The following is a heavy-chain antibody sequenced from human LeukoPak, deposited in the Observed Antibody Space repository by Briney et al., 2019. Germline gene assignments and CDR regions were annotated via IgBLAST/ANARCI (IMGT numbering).Heavy chain of an antibody. CDR2: IYTSGST. J-gene: IGHJ6*03. V-gene: IGHV4-61*02. CDR1: GGPISSGSYY. CDR3: ARDRPDMVRGVIKVYYYYYMDV. Sequence: PSETLSLTCTVSGGPISSGSYYWSWIRQPAGKGLEWIGRIYTSGSTNYNPSLKSRVTISVDTSKNQFSLKLSSVTAADTAVYYCARDRPDMVRGVIKVYYYYYMDVWGKGTTVTVSS. D-gene: IGHD3-10*01.